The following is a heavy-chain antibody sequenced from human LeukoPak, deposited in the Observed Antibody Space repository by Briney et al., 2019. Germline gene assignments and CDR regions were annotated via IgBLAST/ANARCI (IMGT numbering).Heavy chain of an antibody. D-gene: IGHD3-10*01. J-gene: IGHJ4*02. Sequence: ETLSLTCAVYGGSFSGFYWSWVRQAPGKGLEWVSGINWNGGSTGYVDSVKGRFTISRDNAKNSLYLQMNSLRAEDTALYYCARGGGYGSGSSDYWGQGTLVTVSS. CDR3: ARGGGYGSGSSDY. CDR1: GGSFSGFY. CDR2: INWNGGST. V-gene: IGHV3-20*04.